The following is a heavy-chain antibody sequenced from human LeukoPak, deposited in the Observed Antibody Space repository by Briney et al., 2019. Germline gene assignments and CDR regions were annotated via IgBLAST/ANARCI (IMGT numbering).Heavy chain of an antibody. Sequence: GRSLRLSCAVSGFTFDDYAMHWVRQAPGKGLEWVSGISWNSGSIDYADSVKGRFTISRDNAKNSLYLQMNSLRAEDTALYYCAKGASIAVAGTLDYWGQGTLVTVSS. D-gene: IGHD6-19*01. CDR3: AKGASIAVAGTLDY. J-gene: IGHJ4*02. CDR2: ISWNSGSI. CDR1: GFTFDDYA. V-gene: IGHV3-9*01.